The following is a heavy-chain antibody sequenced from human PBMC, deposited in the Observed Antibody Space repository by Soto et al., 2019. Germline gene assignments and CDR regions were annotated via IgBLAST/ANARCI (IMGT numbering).Heavy chain of an antibody. D-gene: IGHD4-17*01. Sequence: QLQLQESGPGLVKPSETLSLTCTVSGGSISSSSSYWGWIRQPPAKGLEWIGYIYYSGCTKYNPSLKGRVTISVGTSKNQFSLKLTSVTAADTAVYYCASRPLCAATVTSVINWFDPWGQGALVTVSS. CDR1: GGSISSSSSY. CDR3: ASRPLCAATVTSVINWFDP. V-gene: IGHV4-39*01. J-gene: IGHJ5*02. CDR2: IYYSGCT.